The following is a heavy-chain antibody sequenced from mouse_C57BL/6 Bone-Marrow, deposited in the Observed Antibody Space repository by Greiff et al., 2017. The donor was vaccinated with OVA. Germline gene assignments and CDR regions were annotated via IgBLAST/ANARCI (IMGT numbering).Heavy chain of an antibody. CDR2: ISYDGSN. Sequence: EVQLVESGPGLVKPSQSLSLTCSVTGYSITSGYYWNWIRQFPGNKLEWMGYISYDGSNNYNPSLKNRISITRDTSKNQFFLKLNSVTTEDTATYYCAREEGYYYGSRPHWYFDVWGTGTTVTVSS. CDR3: AREEGYYYGSRPHWYFDV. J-gene: IGHJ1*03. D-gene: IGHD1-1*01. V-gene: IGHV3-6*01. CDR1: GYSITSGYY.